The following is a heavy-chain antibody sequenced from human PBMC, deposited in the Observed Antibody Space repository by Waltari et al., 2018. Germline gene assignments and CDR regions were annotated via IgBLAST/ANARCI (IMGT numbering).Heavy chain of an antibody. CDR3: ARGWRFDP. CDR2: INAGNGNT. J-gene: IGHJ5*02. V-gene: IGHV1-3*01. D-gene: IGHD2-15*01. Sequence: QVQLVQSGAEVKKPGASVKVSCKASGYPFTSYAMHWVRQAPGQRLEWMGWINAGNGNTKYSQKFQGRVTITRDTSASTAYMELSSLRSEDTAVYYCARGWRFDPWGQGTLVTVSS. CDR1: GYPFTSYA.